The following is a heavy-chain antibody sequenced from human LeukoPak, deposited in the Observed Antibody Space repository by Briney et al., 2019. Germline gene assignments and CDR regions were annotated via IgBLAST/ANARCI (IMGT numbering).Heavy chain of an antibody. D-gene: IGHD5-24*01. V-gene: IGHV3-15*01. CDR1: GFTFSNAW. CDR2: IKSKTGGGTT. CDR3: TTDRGDGIPDY. J-gene: IGHJ4*02. Sequence: PGGSLRLSCAAYGFTFSNAWMSWVRQAPGKGLEWVGRIKSKTGGGTTDYAAPVKGRFTISRDDSKNTLYLQMNSLKTEDTAVYYCTTDRGDGIPDYWGQGTLVTVS.